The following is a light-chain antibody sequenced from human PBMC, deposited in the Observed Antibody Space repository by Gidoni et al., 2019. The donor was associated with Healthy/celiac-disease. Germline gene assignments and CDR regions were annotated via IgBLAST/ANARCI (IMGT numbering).Light chain of an antibody. Sequence: SYVLTPPPSASVAPGQTARITCGGDNIGSKSVHWYQQNTGQAPVLVVYDDSDRPPGLPERFSGSNSGNTATLTISRGEAGDEADYNCQVWDRSSDHVVFGGGTKLTVL. CDR3: QVWDRSSDHVV. CDR1: NIGSKS. CDR2: DDS. J-gene: IGLJ2*01. V-gene: IGLV3-21*02.